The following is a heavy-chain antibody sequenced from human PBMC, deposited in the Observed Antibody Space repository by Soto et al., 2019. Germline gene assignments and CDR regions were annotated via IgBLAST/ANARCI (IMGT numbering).Heavy chain of an antibody. D-gene: IGHD4-17*01. V-gene: IGHV1-69*13. J-gene: IGHJ1*01. CDR3: AIDYYGGKTYEYFLH. Sequence: SVKVSCKASGGTFSSYAISWVRQAPGQGLEWMGGIIPIFGTANYAQKFQGRVTITADESTSTAYMELSSLRSEDTAVYYCAIDYYGGKTYEYFLHWGQGTLVTVFS. CDR1: GGTFSSYA. CDR2: IIPIFGTA.